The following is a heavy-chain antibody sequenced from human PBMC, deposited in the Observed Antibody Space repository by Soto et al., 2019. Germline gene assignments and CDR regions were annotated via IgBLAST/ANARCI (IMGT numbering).Heavy chain of an antibody. Sequence: GGSLRLSCASSGFTFSSHWMHLVRQAPGKGLVWVSRSNSDGSSTSYADSVKGRFTISRDNAKNTLHLQMNNLRVEDTAVYYCARGYSSSSVTTGYWGQGTLVTVSS. D-gene: IGHD6-6*01. CDR3: ARGYSSSSVTTGY. CDR2: SNSDGSST. CDR1: GFTFSSHW. V-gene: IGHV3-74*01. J-gene: IGHJ4*02.